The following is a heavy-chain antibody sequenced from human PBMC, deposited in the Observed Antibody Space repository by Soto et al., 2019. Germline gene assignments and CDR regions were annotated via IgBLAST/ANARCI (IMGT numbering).Heavy chain of an antibody. CDR1: GYTFTNYD. Sequence: QLVQSGAEVKKPGASVKVSCKASGYTFTNYDINWVRQATGQGLEWMGWMNPNSGNTAYAQRFQGRVTMTRSTSISTAYMELNSLTSEYTAVYYCARGAPYGDYTPWFDPWGQGTLVTVSS. J-gene: IGHJ5*02. CDR3: ARGAPYGDYTPWFDP. CDR2: MNPNSGNT. D-gene: IGHD4-17*01. V-gene: IGHV1-8*01.